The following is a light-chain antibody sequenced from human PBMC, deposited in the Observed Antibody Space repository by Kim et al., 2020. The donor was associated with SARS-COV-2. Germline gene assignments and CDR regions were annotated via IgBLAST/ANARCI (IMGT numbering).Light chain of an antibody. CDR3: ATWGDSLNAWV. CDR2: AND. CDR1: NSNIGANT. V-gene: IGLV1-44*01. Sequence: QSVLTQPPSASGTPGQRVTISCSGGNSNIGANTVNWYQQFPGTAPKLLIYANDRRPSGVPDRFSVSQSGTSASLAISGLQSEDEADYYCATWGDSLNAWVFGGGTQLTVL. J-gene: IGLJ3*02.